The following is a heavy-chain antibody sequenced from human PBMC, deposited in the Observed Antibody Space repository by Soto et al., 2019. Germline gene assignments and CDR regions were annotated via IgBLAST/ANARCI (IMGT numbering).Heavy chain of an antibody. J-gene: IGHJ4*02. Sequence: QVQLVQSGAEVKKPGSSVKVSCKASGGTFSSYTISWVRQAPGQGLEWMGRIIPILGIANYAQKFQGRVTNTADKSTSTAYMELSSLRSEYTAVYYCASGIFGVVINFDYWGQGTLVTVSS. D-gene: IGHD3-3*01. CDR3: ASGIFGVVINFDY. V-gene: IGHV1-69*02. CDR2: IIPILGIA. CDR1: GGTFSSYT.